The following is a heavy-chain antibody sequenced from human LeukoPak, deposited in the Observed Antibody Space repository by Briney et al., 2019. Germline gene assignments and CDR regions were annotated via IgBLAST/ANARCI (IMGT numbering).Heavy chain of an antibody. D-gene: IGHD3-10*01. CDR2: IFYSGST. CDR3: ARLSGYGSGSYYRSTRFDP. J-gene: IGHJ5*02. Sequence: MPSETLSLTCSVSGGSISSYFWSWIRQPPGKGLEWIGYIFYSGSTNYNPSLKSRVTMSVDTSKNQFSLKLSSVTAADTAVYYCARLSGYGSGSYYRSTRFDPWGQGTLVTVSS. V-gene: IGHV4-59*08. CDR1: GGSISSYF.